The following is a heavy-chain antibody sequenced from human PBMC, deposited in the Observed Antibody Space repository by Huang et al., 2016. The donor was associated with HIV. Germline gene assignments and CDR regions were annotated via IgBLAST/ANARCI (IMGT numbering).Heavy chain of an antibody. CDR1: GFTFSSYW. CDR2: INSGVSSS. D-gene: IGHD3-22*01. Sequence: EVQLVESGGGLVQPGGSLRLSCAASGFTFSSYWMHWVRQAPGKGRVWVSRINSGVSSSGYADSVKGRFTISRDNAKNTLYLQMNSLRAEDTAVYYCVRDPRIQSWLNYFDYWGQGTLVSVSS. CDR3: VRDPRIQSWLNYFDY. J-gene: IGHJ4*02. V-gene: IGHV3-74*01.